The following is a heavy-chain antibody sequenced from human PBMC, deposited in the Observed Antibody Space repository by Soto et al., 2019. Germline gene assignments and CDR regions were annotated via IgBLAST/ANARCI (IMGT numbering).Heavy chain of an antibody. CDR3: AKDKKGRRSSGFDSDY. D-gene: IGHD3-22*01. CDR2: ISWDGILR. V-gene: IGHV3-43*01. J-gene: IGHJ4*02. Sequence: EVQLVESGGGVVQPGGSLRLSCAASGFTFGEYTMHWVRHAAGQGLEWVSLISWDGILRFYADSVKGRFTISRDNSKNSLYLQMNSLRTEDTAVYYCAKDKKGRRSSGFDSDYWGQGTLVTVSS. CDR1: GFTFGEYT.